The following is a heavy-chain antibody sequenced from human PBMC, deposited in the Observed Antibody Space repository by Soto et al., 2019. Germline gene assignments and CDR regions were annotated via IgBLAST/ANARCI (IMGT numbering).Heavy chain of an antibody. Sequence: VQLVESGGGLVKTSGSLRIACAASGFTFSDYYMSWVRQAPGKGLGWVSYISSSGNTIYYADSVKGRFTISRDNAKNSVYLQMNSLRAEDTALYFCAKMSSENYYDPVFSWGQGTLVTVSS. CDR2: ISSSGNTI. CDR1: GFTFSDYY. D-gene: IGHD3-22*01. CDR3: AKMSSENYYDPVFS. V-gene: IGHV3-11*01. J-gene: IGHJ4*02.